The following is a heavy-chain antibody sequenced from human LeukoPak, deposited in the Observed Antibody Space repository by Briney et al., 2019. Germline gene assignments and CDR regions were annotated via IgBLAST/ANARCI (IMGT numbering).Heavy chain of an antibody. V-gene: IGHV5-51*01. CDR3: ALRIVGVSYGMDV. J-gene: IGHJ6*02. D-gene: IGHD1-26*01. Sequence: GESLKISCKGSGYGFTTCWIGWVRQMPGKGLEWMGVINPGNSDTRYSPSFQGQVTISADKSITTAYLQWSSLKASDTAMYYCALRIVGVSYGMDVWGQGTTVTVSS. CDR1: GYGFTTCW. CDR2: INPGNSDT.